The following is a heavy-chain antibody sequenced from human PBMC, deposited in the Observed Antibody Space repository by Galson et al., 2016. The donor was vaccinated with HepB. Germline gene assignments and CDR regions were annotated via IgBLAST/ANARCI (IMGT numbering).Heavy chain of an antibody. V-gene: IGHV4-4*02. Sequence: SETLSLTCAVSGGSLRTSAWWSWVRQAPGKGPEWIGEIYHSGTTNYKPSLKRRVTMSVDKSKNQFSLELTSMTAVDSAVYFCARKSYLSDNSDVGVGWYFDLWGRGTLVTVSS. CDR1: GGSLRTSAW. CDR3: ARKSYLSDNSDVGVGWYFDL. J-gene: IGHJ2*01. D-gene: IGHD3-10*02. CDR2: IYHSGTT.